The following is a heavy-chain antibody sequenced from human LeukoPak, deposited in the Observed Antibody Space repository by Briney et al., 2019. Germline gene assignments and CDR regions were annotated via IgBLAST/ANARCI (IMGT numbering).Heavy chain of an antibody. V-gene: IGHV4-61*02. Sequence: SETLSLTCTVSGGSVRRTSYYWSWIRQPAGKGLEWIGRIYTSGSTNYNPSLKSRVTISVDTSKNQFSLKLSSVTAADTAVYYCARVSLTVTVGAFDIWGQGTMVTVSS. D-gene: IGHD4-17*01. CDR3: ARVSLTVTVGAFDI. J-gene: IGHJ3*02. CDR2: IYTSGST. CDR1: GGSVRRTSYY.